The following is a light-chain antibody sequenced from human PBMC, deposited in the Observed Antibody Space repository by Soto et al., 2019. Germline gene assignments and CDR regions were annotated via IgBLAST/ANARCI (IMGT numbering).Light chain of an antibody. V-gene: IGLV1-47*01. CDR3: AAWDDSLGSHAV. CDR1: SSNIGINY. J-gene: IGLJ7*01. Sequence: QSVLTQPPSASGNPGQTVTISCSGSSSNIGINYVYWYQQLPGTAPKLLIYRNSQRPSGIPDRCSGSKSGTSASLAISGLRSEDEADYYCAAWDDSLGSHAVFGGGTQLTVL. CDR2: RNS.